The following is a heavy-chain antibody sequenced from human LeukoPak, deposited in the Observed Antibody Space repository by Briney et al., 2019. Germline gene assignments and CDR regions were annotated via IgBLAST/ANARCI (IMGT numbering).Heavy chain of an antibody. CDR3: AKDFGLLLWFGEYGPYYFDY. CDR1: GFTFSSYG. J-gene: IGHJ4*02. D-gene: IGHD3-10*01. CDR2: IRYDGSNK. V-gene: IGHV3-30*02. Sequence: GGSLRLSCAASGFTFSSYGMHWVRQAPGKGLEWVAFIRYDGSNKYFADSVKGRFTISRDNSKNTLYLQMNSLRAEDTAVYYCAKDFGLLLWFGEYGPYYFDYWGQGTLVTVSS.